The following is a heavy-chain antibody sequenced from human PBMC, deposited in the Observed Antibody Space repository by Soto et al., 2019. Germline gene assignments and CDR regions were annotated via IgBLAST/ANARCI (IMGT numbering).Heavy chain of an antibody. Sequence: EVQLLESGGGLVQPGGSLRLSCAASGFTFSSYAMSWVRQAPGKGLEWVSGISDGGGSRYYADSVKGRFTISRDSSKNTLYLQMNSLGAEDTAIYFCAKDRISSDWPGFLDYWGQGTLVTVSS. CDR1: GFTFSSYA. CDR2: ISDGGGSR. J-gene: IGHJ4*02. V-gene: IGHV3-23*01. D-gene: IGHD2-21*02. CDR3: AKDRISSDWPGFLDY.